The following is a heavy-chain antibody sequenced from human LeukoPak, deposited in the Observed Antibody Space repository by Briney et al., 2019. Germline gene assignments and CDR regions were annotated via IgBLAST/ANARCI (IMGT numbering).Heavy chain of an antibody. Sequence: PSETLSLTCAVYGGSFSGYYWSWIRQPPGKGLEWIGEINHSGSTNYNPSLKSRVTISVDTSKNQFSLKLSSVTAADTAVYYCARYRGAREIIVGATTTGPFDYWGQGTLVTVSS. D-gene: IGHD1-26*01. CDR2: INHSGST. V-gene: IGHV4-34*01. CDR1: GGSFSGYY. J-gene: IGHJ4*02. CDR3: ARYRGAREIIVGATTTGPFDY.